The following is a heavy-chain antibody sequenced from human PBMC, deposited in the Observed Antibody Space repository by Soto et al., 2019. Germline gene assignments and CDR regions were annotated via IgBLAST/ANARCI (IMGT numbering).Heavy chain of an antibody. CDR1: GGTFSSYA. CDR2: IIPIFGTA. Sequence: ASVKVSCKASGGTFSSYAISWVRQAPGQGLEWMGGIIPIFGTANYAQKFQGRVTITADKSTTTAYMELSSLRSEDTAVYYCARIPGIAAAGTMHYYYGMDVWGQGTTVTVSS. D-gene: IGHD6-13*01. CDR3: ARIPGIAAAGTMHYYYGMDV. V-gene: IGHV1-69*06. J-gene: IGHJ6*02.